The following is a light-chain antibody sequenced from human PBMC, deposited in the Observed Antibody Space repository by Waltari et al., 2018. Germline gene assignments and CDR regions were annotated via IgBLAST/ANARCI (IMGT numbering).Light chain of an antibody. J-gene: IGLJ1*01. V-gene: IGLV2-23*02. CDR3: CSYAGSNTYV. CDR1: SSHVGSYHL. Sequence: QSALTQPDAVSGSPGQSITISCTGTSSHVGSYHLVSWYQQHPGKAPKLMIYEVSKRPSGVSNRFSGSKFGNTASLTISGLQAEDESDYYCCSYAGSNTYVFGTGTKVTVL. CDR2: EVS.